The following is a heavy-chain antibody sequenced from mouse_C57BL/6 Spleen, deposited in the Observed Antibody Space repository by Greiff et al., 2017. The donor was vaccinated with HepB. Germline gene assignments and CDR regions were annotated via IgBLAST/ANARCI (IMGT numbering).Heavy chain of an antibody. Sequence: VQVVESGPGLVQPSQSLSITCTVSGFSLTSYGVHWVRQSPGKGLEWLGVIWSGGSTDYNAAFISRLSISKDNSKSQVFFKMNSLQADDTAIYYCARPYGSSYVGYFDVWGTGTTVTVSS. CDR3: ARPYGSSYVGYFDV. V-gene: IGHV2-2*01. J-gene: IGHJ1*03. D-gene: IGHD1-1*01. CDR1: GFSLTSYG. CDR2: IWSGGST.